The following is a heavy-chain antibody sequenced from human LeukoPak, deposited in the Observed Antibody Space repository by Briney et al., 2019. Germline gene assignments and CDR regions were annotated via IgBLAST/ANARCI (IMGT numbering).Heavy chain of an antibody. V-gene: IGHV3-23*01. D-gene: IGHD3-9*01. CDR3: ATNSFYYDTLTGYPA. CDR1: GFSFYTYA. Sequence: GGSLRLSCAASGFSFYTYAMSWVRQAPGKGLEWVSFITAGGRSTDYAESVKGRFTISRDNSKNTLYLQMNSLSVEDTAVYYYATNSFYYDTLTGYPAWGQGTVVTVSS. CDR2: ITAGGRST. J-gene: IGHJ5*02.